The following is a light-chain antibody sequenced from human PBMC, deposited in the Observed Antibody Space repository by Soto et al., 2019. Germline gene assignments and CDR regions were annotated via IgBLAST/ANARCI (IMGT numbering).Light chain of an antibody. CDR3: QSYDISLSGYVV. CDR1: SSNIGAGYD. CDR2: GNS. Sequence: QSVLTQPPSVSGAPGQRVTISCTGSSSNIGAGYDVHWYQQLPGTAPKLLIYGNSNRPSGVPDRFSGSKSGTSASLAITGLQPEDESDYYCQSYDISLSGYVVFGGGTKVTVL. V-gene: IGLV1-40*01. J-gene: IGLJ2*01.